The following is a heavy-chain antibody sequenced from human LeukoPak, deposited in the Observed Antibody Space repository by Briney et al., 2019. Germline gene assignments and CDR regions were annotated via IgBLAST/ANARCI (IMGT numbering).Heavy chain of an antibody. J-gene: IGHJ4*02. V-gene: IGHV3-23*01. D-gene: IGHD3-22*01. CDR3: APHYYDSSGYYWRY. CDR1: GFTFSSYA. Sequence: GGSLRLSCAASGFTFSSYAMSWVRQAPGKGLEWVSAISGSGGSTYYADSVKGRFTISRDNSKNTLYLQMNSLRAEDTAVYYCAPHYYDSSGYYWRYWGQGTLVTVSS. CDR2: ISGSGGST.